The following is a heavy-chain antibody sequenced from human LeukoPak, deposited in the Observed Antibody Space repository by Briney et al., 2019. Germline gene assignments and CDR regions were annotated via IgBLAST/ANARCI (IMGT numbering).Heavy chain of an antibody. CDR1: GFTFSNFG. V-gene: IGHV3-21*01. CDR3: ATPGYSYGHYYYYYGMDV. D-gene: IGHD5-18*01. CDR2: ISSSSSYI. Sequence: AGGSVRLSCGASGFTFSNFGINWVRQAPGKGLEWVSSISSSSSYISYADSVKGRFTISRDNAKNSLDLQMNSLRAEDTAVYYCATPGYSYGHYYYYYGMDVWGQGTTVTVSS. J-gene: IGHJ6*02.